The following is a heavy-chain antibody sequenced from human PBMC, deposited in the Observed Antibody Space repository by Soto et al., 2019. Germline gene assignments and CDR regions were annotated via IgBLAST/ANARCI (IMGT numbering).Heavy chain of an antibody. V-gene: IGHV3-23*01. J-gene: IGHJ6*03. D-gene: IGHD3-10*01. CDR2: VSANGKNT. CDR1: GFTFSSNP. CDR3: AKVALSSGKSYYMDV. Sequence: VLLLESGGGLVQPGGSLRLSCAASGFTFSSNPMRWVRQAPGKGLEWVSDVSANGKNTYYADSVKGRFTTSRDNSKNTVFLQVSSLRAEDTAVYYCAKVALSSGKSYYMDVWGRGTTVTVSS.